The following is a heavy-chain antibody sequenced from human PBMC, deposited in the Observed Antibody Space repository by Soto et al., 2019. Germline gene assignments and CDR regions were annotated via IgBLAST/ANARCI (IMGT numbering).Heavy chain of an antibody. D-gene: IGHD2-15*01. J-gene: IGHJ6*03. CDR1: GGSISSYY. Sequence: SETLSLTCSVSGGSISSYYWSWVRQPPGKELEWIGYVYYSGSTNYNPSLKSRVTISVDTSKNQFSLTLSSVTAADTAVYYCARAYCSGGSCLPRFMDVWGKGTTVTVSS. V-gene: IGHV4-59*08. CDR2: VYYSGST. CDR3: ARAYCSGGSCLPRFMDV.